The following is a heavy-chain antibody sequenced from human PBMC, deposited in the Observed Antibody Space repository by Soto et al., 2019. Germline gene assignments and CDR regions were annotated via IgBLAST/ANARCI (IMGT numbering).Heavy chain of an antibody. CDR3: ARDKGEDYDFWKSSGAFDI. Sequence: SETLSLTCTVSGGSISSYYWSWIRQPPGKGLEWIGYIYYSGSTNYNPSLKSRVTISVDTSKNQFSLKLSSVTAADTAVYYCARDKGEDYDFWKSSGAFDIWGQGTMVTVSS. CDR2: IYYSGST. CDR1: GGSISSYY. J-gene: IGHJ3*02. V-gene: IGHV4-59*01. D-gene: IGHD3-3*01.